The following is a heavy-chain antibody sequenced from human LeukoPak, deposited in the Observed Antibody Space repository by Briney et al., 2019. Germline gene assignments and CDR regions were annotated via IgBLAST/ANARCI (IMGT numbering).Heavy chain of an antibody. J-gene: IGHJ4*02. V-gene: IGHV3-11*03. CDR3: ARSPPGTIDY. CDR1: GFTFSDYY. CDR2: ISGSSSDT. D-gene: IGHD1-7*01. Sequence: GSLRLSCAASGFTFSDYYRSWIQQAPGKGLDWVSYISGSSSDTKYADSVKGRFTISRDNAKNSLWLQMNSLRAEDTAVYYCARSPPGTIDYWGQGTLVTVSS.